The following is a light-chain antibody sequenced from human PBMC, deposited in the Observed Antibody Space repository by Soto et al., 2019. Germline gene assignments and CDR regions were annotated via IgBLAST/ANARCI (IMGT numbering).Light chain of an antibody. CDR2: GAS. CDR3: QSGSSTIT. V-gene: IGKV3-20*01. Sequence: EIVLTQSPGTLSLSPGERATLSCRASQSVSSSYLAWYQQKIGQAPRLLIYGASSRATGIPDRFSGSGSGTDFTLSISRLEPEDFAVYYCQSGSSTITFGQGTRLEI. CDR1: QSVSSSY. J-gene: IGKJ5*01.